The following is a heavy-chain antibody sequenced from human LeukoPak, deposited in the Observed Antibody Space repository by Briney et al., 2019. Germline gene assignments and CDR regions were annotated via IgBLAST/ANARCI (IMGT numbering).Heavy chain of an antibody. J-gene: IGHJ4*02. Sequence: PGGSLRLSCAASGFTFSSYAMHWVRQAPGKGLEWVAVISYDGSNKYYADSVKGRFTISRDNSKNTLYLQMNSLRVEDTAMYYCARYGQLGDWGRGTLVTVSS. D-gene: IGHD6-6*01. CDR2: ISYDGSNK. CDR1: GFTFSSYA. CDR3: ARYGQLGD. V-gene: IGHV3-30-3*01.